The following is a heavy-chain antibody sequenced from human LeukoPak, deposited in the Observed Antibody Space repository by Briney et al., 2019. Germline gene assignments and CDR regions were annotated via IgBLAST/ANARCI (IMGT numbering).Heavy chain of an antibody. CDR2: ISAYNGNT. Sequence: GASVKVSCKASGYTFTSYGISWVRQAPGQGLEWMGWISAYNGNTNYAQKLQGRVTMTTDTSTSTAYMELRSLRSVDTAVYYCARDGRVVPAAIPDIWGQGTMVTVSS. J-gene: IGHJ3*02. D-gene: IGHD2-2*01. V-gene: IGHV1-18*01. CDR3: ARDGRVVPAAIPDI. CDR1: GYTFTSYG.